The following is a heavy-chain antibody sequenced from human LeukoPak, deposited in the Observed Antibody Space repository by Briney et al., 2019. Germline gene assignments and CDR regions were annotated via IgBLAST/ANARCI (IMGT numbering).Heavy chain of an antibody. CDR3: ASKIYGDYLGDY. CDR1: GGSFSGYY. J-gene: IGHJ4*02. D-gene: IGHD4-17*01. Sequence: PSETLSLTCAVYGGSFSGYYWSWIRQPPGKGLEWIGEINHSGSTNYNPSLKSRVTISVDTSKNQFSLKLSSVTAADTAVHYCASKIYGDYLGDYWGQGTLVTVSS. CDR2: INHSGST. V-gene: IGHV4-34*01.